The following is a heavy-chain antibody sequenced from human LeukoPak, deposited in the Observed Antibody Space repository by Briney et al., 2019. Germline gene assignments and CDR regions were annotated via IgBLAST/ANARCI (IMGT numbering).Heavy chain of an antibody. Sequence: KTSETLSLTCTVSGGSISSGGYYWSWIRQHPGKGLEWIGYIYYSGSTYYNPSLKSRVTISVDTSKNQFSLKLSSVTAADTAVYYCARSPNRDQLLYPGGAFDIWGQGTMVTVSS. V-gene: IGHV4-31*03. CDR2: IYYSGST. CDR1: GGSISSGGYY. D-gene: IGHD2-2*02. J-gene: IGHJ3*02. CDR3: ARSPNRDQLLYPGGAFDI.